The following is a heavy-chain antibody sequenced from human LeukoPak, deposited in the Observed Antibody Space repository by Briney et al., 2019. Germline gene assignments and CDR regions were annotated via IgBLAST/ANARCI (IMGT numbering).Heavy chain of an antibody. Sequence: GGSLRLSCTASGFTFSDYYMRWIRQAPGKGLEWVSYISSSGNTIFYADSVKGRFTLSRDNAKNSLYLQMNSLRAEDTAVYYCARVQPHYYDSSAYPPDYRGQATPVTVSS. CDR2: ISSSGNTI. J-gene: IGHJ4*02. CDR1: GFTFSDYY. CDR3: ARVQPHYYDSSAYPPDY. D-gene: IGHD3-22*01. V-gene: IGHV3-11*01.